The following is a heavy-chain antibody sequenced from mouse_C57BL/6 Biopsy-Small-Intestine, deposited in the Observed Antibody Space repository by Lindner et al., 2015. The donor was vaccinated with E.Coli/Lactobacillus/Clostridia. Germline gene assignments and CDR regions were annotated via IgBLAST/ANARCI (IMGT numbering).Heavy chain of an antibody. CDR3: ARGTISGGGDY. V-gene: IGHV1-53*01. CDR2: INPSSGGT. CDR1: GYTFTHYY. D-gene: IGHD1-3*01. Sequence: SVKVSCKASGYTFTHYYLHWVRHAPGQGLEWIGWINPSSGGTNYAQRFQGRVTMTRDTSISTASLEVSSLTYDDTAVYYCARGTISGGGDYWGQGTLVTVSS. J-gene: IGHJ4*01.